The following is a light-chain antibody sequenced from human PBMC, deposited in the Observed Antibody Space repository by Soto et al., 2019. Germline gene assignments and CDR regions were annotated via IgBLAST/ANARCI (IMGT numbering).Light chain of an antibody. CDR3: CSYAGSSTYV. V-gene: IGLV2-23*02. CDR1: SSDVGSYNL. CDR2: EVS. Sequence: QSALTQPASVSGSPGQSITISCTGTSSDVGSYNLVSWYQQHPGKAPKLMIYEVSKRPSGVSNRFSGSKSGNTASLTISGRQAEDEGDYYCCSYAGSSTYVFGTATKLTVL. J-gene: IGLJ1*01.